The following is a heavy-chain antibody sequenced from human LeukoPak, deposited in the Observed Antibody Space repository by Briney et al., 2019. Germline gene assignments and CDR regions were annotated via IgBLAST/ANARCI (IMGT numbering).Heavy chain of an antibody. CDR2: IRYDGGNK. V-gene: IGHV3-30*02. CDR3: AKGTAHQLPRFWFDY. CDR1: GFGFSSYA. Sequence: GGSLRLSCAASGFGFSSYAMHWVRQAPGKGLEWVASIRYDGGNKYYADSVKGRFTISRDNSKNTLYLQMNSLRFEGTAVYYCAKGTAHQLPRFWFDYWGQGTLVTVSS. D-gene: IGHD2-2*01. J-gene: IGHJ4*02.